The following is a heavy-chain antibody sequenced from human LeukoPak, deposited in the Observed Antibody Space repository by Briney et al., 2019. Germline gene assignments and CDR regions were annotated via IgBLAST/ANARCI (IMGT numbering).Heavy chain of an antibody. CDR3: AKSGRWLQFSPDWFDP. D-gene: IGHD5-24*01. V-gene: IGHV3-30*02. Sequence: GGSLRLSCAASGFTFSSYAMSWVRQAPGKGLEWVTFIRYDGSNKYYADSVKGRFTISRDDSKNTLYLQMNSPRAEDTAVYYCAKSGRWLQFSPDWFDPWGQGTLVTVSS. J-gene: IGHJ5*02. CDR2: IRYDGSNK. CDR1: GFTFSSYA.